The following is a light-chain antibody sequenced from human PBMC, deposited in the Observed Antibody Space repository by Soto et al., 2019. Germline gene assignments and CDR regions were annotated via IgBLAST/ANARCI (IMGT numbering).Light chain of an antibody. CDR2: DAS. CDR3: QLRSNWPPTWT. CDR1: QSVSNY. J-gene: IGKJ1*01. V-gene: IGKV3-11*01. Sequence: EIVLTQSPATLSLSPGERATLSCRASQSVSNYLAWYQHKPGQAPRLLIYDASSRATGIPARFSGSGSGTDFTLTISSLEPEYFAGYFCQLRSNWPPTWTFGQGTKVEIK.